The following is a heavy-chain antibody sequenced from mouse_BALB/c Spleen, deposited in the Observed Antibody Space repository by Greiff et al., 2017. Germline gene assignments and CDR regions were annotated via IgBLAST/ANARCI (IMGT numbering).Heavy chain of an antibody. CDR3: ARSGVYYGNVYWYFDV. V-gene: IGHV14-3*02. Sequence: DVKLQESGAELVKPGASVKLSCTASGFNIKDTYMHWVKQRPEQGLEWIGRIDPANGNTKYDPKFQGKATITADTSSNTAYLQLSSLTSEDTAVYYCARSGVYYGNVYWYFDVWGAGTTVTVSS. D-gene: IGHD2-1*01. CDR1: GFNIKDTY. CDR2: IDPANGNT. J-gene: IGHJ1*01.